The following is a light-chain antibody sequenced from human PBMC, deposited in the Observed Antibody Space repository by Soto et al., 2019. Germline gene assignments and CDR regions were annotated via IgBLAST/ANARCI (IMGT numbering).Light chain of an antibody. CDR1: QSVGNN. CDR2: GSS. CDR3: QHCDNWPRT. Sequence: EIVLTQSPATLSLSPGERATLSCRASQSVGNNLAWYQQKPGQAPRLLIHGSSTRASGIPDRFSGSGSGTEFTLTISSLQSEDFAVYYCQHCDNWPRTVGQGTKVDIK. V-gene: IGKV3-15*01. J-gene: IGKJ1*01.